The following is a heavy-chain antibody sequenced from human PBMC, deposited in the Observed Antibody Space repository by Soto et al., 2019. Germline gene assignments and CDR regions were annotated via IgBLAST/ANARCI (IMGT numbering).Heavy chain of an antibody. J-gene: IGHJ4*02. Sequence: PGESLKISCKGSGYSFTNYWIGWVRQMPGKGLEWMGIIFPGDSDSRYSPSFQGQVTISADKSIGTAYLHWSSLKASDTAMYYCARRHNTWYAVVYWGQGTLVTV. V-gene: IGHV5-51*01. CDR1: GYSFTNYW. D-gene: IGHD6-13*01. CDR3: ARRHNTWYAVVY. CDR2: IFPGDSDS.